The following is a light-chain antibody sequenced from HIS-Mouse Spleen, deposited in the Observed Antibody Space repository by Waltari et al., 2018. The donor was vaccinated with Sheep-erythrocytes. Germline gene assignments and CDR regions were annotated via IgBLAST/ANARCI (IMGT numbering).Light chain of an antibody. V-gene: IGLV2-11*01. Sequence: QSALTQPRSVSGSPGQSVTISCTGTSSDVGGYNYVSWYQQHPGKATKLMIYDVSKRPSGVPDRFSGSKSGNTASLTISGLQAEDEADYYCCSYGGSYNHVFATGTKVTVL. CDR2: DVS. CDR1: SSDVGGYNY. J-gene: IGLJ1*01. CDR3: CSYGGSYNHV.